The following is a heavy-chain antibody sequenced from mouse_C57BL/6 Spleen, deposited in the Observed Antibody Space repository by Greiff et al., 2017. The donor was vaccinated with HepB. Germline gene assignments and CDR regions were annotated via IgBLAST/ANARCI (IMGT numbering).Heavy chain of an antibody. D-gene: IGHD1-1*01. Sequence: QVQLQQPGAELVMPGASVKLSCKASGYTFTSYWMHWVKQRPGQGLEWIGEIDPSDSYTNYNQKFKGKSTLTVDKSSSTAYMQLSSLTSEDSAVYYCARYYYYFDYWGQGTTLTVSS. J-gene: IGHJ2*01. CDR3: ARYYYYFDY. V-gene: IGHV1-69*01. CDR2: IDPSDSYT. CDR1: GYTFTSYW.